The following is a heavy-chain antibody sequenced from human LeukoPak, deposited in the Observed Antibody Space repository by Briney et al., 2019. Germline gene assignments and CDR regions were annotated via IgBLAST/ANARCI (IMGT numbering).Heavy chain of an antibody. V-gene: IGHV3-23*01. D-gene: IGHD3-16*02. CDR1: GFTFSNYA. CDR2: ITGSGGST. CDR3: AYNDTRGGYSFL. Sequence: GGSLRLSCAASGFTFSNYAMYWVRQAPGKGLEWVSTITGSGGSTFYSDSVKGRFTISRDNSKNTLYLQMNSLRAEDTAVYYCAYNDTRGGYSFLWGQGTLVTVSS. J-gene: IGHJ4*02.